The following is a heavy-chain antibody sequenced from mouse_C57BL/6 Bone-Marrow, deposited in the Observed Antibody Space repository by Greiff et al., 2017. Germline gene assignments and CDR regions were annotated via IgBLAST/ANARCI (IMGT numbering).Heavy chain of an antibody. CDR3: ARDDGYPLYYYAMDY. CDR2: IYPRSGNT. D-gene: IGHD2-3*01. CDR1: GYTFTSYG. V-gene: IGHV1-81*01. Sequence: VKLQESGAELARPGASVKLSCKASGYTFTSYGISWVKQRNGQGLEWIGEIYPRSGNTYYNEKFKGKATLTADKSSSTAYMELRSLTSEDSAVYFCARDDGYPLYYYAMDYWGQGTSVTVSS. J-gene: IGHJ4*01.